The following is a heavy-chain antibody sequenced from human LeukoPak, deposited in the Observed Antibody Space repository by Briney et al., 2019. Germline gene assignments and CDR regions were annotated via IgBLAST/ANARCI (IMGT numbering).Heavy chain of an antibody. J-gene: IGHJ5*02. CDR3: ARGEWELPNWFDP. D-gene: IGHD1-26*01. Sequence: SETLSLTCTVSGGSISSSSYYWGWIRQPPGKGLGWIGSIYYSGSTYYNPSLKSRVTISVDTSKNQFSLRLSSVTAADTAVYYCARGEWELPNWFDPWGQGTLVTVSS. CDR1: GGSISSSSYY. V-gene: IGHV4-39*07. CDR2: IYYSGST.